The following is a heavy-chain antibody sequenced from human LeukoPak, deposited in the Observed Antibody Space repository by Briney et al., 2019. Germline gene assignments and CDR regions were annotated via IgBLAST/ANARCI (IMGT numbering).Heavy chain of an antibody. J-gene: IGHJ3*02. Sequence: GGSLRLSCAASGFTFSSYWMSWVRQAPGKGLEWVANIKQDGSEKYYVDSVKGRFTISRDNAKNSLYLQMNSLRAEDTAVYYCARDGGVLSTTVTCCAFDIWGQGTMVTVSS. V-gene: IGHV3-7*01. CDR1: GFTFSSYW. CDR3: ARDGGVLSTTVTCCAFDI. D-gene: IGHD4-17*01. CDR2: IKQDGSEK.